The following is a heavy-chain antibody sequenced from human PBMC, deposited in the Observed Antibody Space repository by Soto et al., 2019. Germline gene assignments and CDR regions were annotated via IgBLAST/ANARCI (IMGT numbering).Heavy chain of an antibody. Sequence: EVQLVESGGGLVKPGGSLRLSCAASGFTFSSYSMNWVRQAPGKGLEWVSSISSSSSYIYYADSVKGRFTISRDNAKNSLYLQMNSLRSVETAVYDTARDLDRTATNPIDYWGQGSLVTDSS. V-gene: IGHV3-21*01. CDR2: ISSSSSYI. J-gene: IGHJ4*02. CDR1: GFTFSSYS. CDR3: ARDLDRTATNPIDY. D-gene: IGHD4-17*01.